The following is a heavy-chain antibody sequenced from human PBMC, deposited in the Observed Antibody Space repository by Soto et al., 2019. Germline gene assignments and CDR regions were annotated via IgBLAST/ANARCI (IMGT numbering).Heavy chain of an antibody. Sequence: VEMVQSGAEVKKPGASVRVSCKASGYTFTDYFIHWVRQAPGQGLEWMGWINPNSGGTNYAQKFQGRVTMTMDTSITTVYFDLSRLRSDDTATYYCARDTKIPANAIHDGRWGQGTLVTVSS. J-gene: IGHJ4*02. V-gene: IGHV1-2*02. CDR2: INPNSGGT. CDR3: ARDTKIPANAIHDGR. D-gene: IGHD2-2*01. CDR1: GYTFTDYF.